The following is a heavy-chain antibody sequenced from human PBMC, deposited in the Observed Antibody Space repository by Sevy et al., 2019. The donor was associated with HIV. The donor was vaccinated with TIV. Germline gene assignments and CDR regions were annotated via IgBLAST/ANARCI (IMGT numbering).Heavy chain of an antibody. Sequence: GGSLRLSCAASGFTFSNYAMSWVRQAPGKGLEWVSAIGHSGSDTLYADSVKGRFTISRDNSKNTLYLQMNRLRGEDTALYYCAKDITTIVGDAFDIWGPGTMVTVSS. V-gene: IGHV3-23*01. CDR2: IGHSGSDT. D-gene: IGHD3-22*01. J-gene: IGHJ3*02. CDR3: AKDITTIVGDAFDI. CDR1: GFTFSNYA.